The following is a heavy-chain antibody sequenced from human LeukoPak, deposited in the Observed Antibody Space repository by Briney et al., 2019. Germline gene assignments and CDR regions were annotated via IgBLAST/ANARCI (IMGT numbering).Heavy chain of an antibody. CDR3: ARLRAAAPINYFDY. Sequence: SETLSLTCTVSGSSISSSSYYWGWIRQPPGKGLEWFGSIFYSGSTYYNPPLKSRVTISVDTSKNQFSLKLSSVTAADTAVYYCARLRAAAPINYFDYWGQGTLVTVSS. V-gene: IGHV4-39*01. CDR2: IFYSGST. CDR1: GSSISSSSYY. D-gene: IGHD6-13*01. J-gene: IGHJ4*02.